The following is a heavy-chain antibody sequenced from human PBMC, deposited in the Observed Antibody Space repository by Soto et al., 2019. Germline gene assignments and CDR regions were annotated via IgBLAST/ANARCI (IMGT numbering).Heavy chain of an antibody. CDR3: ASGVDYYDSSRYPNWFDP. V-gene: IGHV5-10-1*01. CDR1: GYSFTSYW. CDR2: IDPSDSYT. D-gene: IGHD3-22*01. Sequence: PGESLKISCKGSGYSFTSYWISWVRQMPGKGLEWMGRIDPSDSYTNYSPSFQGHVTISADKSISTAYLQWSSLKASDTAMYYCASGVDYYDSSRYPNWFDPWGQGTLVTVSS. J-gene: IGHJ5*02.